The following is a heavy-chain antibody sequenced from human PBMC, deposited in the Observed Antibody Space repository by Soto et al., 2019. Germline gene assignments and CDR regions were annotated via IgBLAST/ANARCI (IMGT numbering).Heavy chain of an antibody. Sequence: EVELVESGGGLVQPGGSLRLSCAASGFMFANYWMTWVRHAPGKGLEWVANIHRDGSEKYYVDSVKGRFTISRDNADNSLFLHMNSLRADDTAIFYRARVRGTDYEIDFWGQGALVTVSS. D-gene: IGHD4-17*01. V-gene: IGHV3-7*03. CDR2: IHRDGSEK. CDR1: GFMFANYW. CDR3: ARVRGTDYEIDF. J-gene: IGHJ4*02.